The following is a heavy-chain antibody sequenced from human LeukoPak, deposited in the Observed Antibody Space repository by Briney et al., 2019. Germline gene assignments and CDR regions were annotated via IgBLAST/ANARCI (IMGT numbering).Heavy chain of an antibody. Sequence: SETLSLTCAVYGGSFSGYYWSWIRQPPGKGLEWIGEINHSGSTNYNPSLKSRVTISVDTSKNQFSLKLSSVTAADTAVYYCARDHSSGYYYSFGFGYWGQGTLVTVSS. CDR2: INHSGST. CDR3: ARDHSSGYYYSFGFGY. CDR1: GGSFSGYY. V-gene: IGHV4-34*01. D-gene: IGHD3-22*01. J-gene: IGHJ4*02.